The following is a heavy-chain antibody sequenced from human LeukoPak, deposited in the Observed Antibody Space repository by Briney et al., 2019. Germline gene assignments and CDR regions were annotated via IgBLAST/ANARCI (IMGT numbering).Heavy chain of an antibody. CDR3: ARASKLLWFGEWWFDP. V-gene: IGHV4-34*01. Sequence: SETLSLTCAVYGGSFSGYYWSWIRQPPGKGLEWIGEINHSGSTNYNPSLKSRVTISVDTSKNQFSLKLSSVTAADTAVYYYARASKLLWFGEWWFDPWGQGTLVTVSS. CDR2: INHSGST. D-gene: IGHD3-10*01. J-gene: IGHJ5*02. CDR1: GGSFSGYY.